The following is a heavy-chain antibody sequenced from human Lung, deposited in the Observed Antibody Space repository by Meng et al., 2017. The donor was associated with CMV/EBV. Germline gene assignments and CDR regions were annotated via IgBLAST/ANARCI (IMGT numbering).Heavy chain of an antibody. CDR3: ARASLPPLRNNPSTPLSA. J-gene: IGHJ4*02. CDR1: GFTFSSYW. D-gene: IGHD1/OR15-1a*01. V-gene: IGHV3-7*01. CDR2: IKQDGSEK. Sequence: GGSLRLXCAASGFTFSSYWMNWVRQAPGKGLEWVANIKQDGSEKFYVDSVRGRFTVSRDNAKNSLYLHMNNLRAEDTALYFCARASLPPLRNNPSTPLSAWGRGTXVNVSS.